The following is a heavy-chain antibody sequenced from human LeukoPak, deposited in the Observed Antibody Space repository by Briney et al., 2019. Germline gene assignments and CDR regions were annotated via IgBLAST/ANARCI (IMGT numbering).Heavy chain of an antibody. J-gene: IGHJ6*03. D-gene: IGHD2-2*01. Sequence: PSETLSLTCTVSGVSITGNDQFWSWIRQPPGKGLEWIGEINHSGSTNYNPSLKSRVTISVDTSKNQFSLKLSSVTAADTAVYYCARGPVVPAANEYYYYYYMDVWGKGTTVTVSS. CDR2: INHSGST. CDR1: GVSITGNDQF. V-gene: IGHV4-34*01. CDR3: ARGPVVPAANEYYYYYYMDV.